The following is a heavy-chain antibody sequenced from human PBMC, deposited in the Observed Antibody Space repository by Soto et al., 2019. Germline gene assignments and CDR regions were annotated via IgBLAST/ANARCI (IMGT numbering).Heavy chain of an antibody. CDR1: GYTFTHYG. D-gene: IGHD3-10*01. CDR2: ISAFNGNT. Sequence: QVQLVQSGAEVRKPGASVKVSCKAYGYTFTHYGISWVRQAPGQGLAWMGWISAFNGNTKYVENFQDRVTMTTDTSTNTSYLELRSLRSDDTAMYYCARVYGSGSYIAFDIWGQGTMVTVSS. V-gene: IGHV1-18*01. J-gene: IGHJ3*02. CDR3: ARVYGSGSYIAFDI.